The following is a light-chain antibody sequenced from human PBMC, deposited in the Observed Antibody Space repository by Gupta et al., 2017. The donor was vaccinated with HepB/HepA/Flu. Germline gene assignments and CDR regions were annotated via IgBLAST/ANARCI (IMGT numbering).Light chain of an antibody. V-gene: IGKV2-28*01. CDR3: MQDVKTPRT. Sequence: DIVLTQSPGYLPVSPGQPAPISCRSSQSLLHSNGYNYLDWYLQKQGQSPQLLIYLGSNRASGVPDRVSGSGSGTDFTLKIRRVEAEDVGVYYCMQDVKTPRTFGQGTKVEIK. CDR1: QSLLHSNGYNY. CDR2: LGS. J-gene: IGKJ1*01.